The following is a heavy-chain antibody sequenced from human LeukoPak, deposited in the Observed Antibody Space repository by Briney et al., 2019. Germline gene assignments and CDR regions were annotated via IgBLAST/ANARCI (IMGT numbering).Heavy chain of an antibody. CDR2: ISAHNGET. CDR1: GFSFTNYG. D-gene: IGHD3-9*01. CDR3: AREPSSNPTYYDMRTGSLRFDS. V-gene: IGHV1-18*01. Sequence: ASVKVSCKSSGFSFTNYGFSWVRQAPGQGFEWMGWISAHNGETHYGQKFQGRVTMTTDTSTSIAYMELRSLRSDDTAVYYCAREPSSNPTYYDMRTGSLRFDSWGQGTLVIVSS. J-gene: IGHJ5*01.